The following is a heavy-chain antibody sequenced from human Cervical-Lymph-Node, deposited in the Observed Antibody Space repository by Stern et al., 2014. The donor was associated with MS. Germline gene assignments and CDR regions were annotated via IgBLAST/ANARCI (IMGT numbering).Heavy chain of an antibody. CDR2: ISYDGSNK. D-gene: IGHD6-6*01. J-gene: IGHJ6*02. CDR3: AKGDSSWSGEFYYYYGMDV. V-gene: IGHV3-30*18. Sequence: VQLVESGGGVVQPGRSLRLSCAASGFTFSSYGMHWVRQAPGKGLEWVAVISYDGSNKYEADSVKGRFTISRDNSKNTLYLQMNSLRAEDTAVYYCAKGDSSWSGEFYYYYGMDVWGQGTTVTVSS. CDR1: GFTFSSYG.